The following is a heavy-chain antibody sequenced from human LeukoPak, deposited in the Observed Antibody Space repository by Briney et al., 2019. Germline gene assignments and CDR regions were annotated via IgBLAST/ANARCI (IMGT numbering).Heavy chain of an antibody. Sequence: ASVKVSCKASGYTFTSYGISWVRQAPGQGLEWMGWISAYNGNTNYAQKFQGRVTMTRDTSTSTVYMELSSLRSEDTAVYYCARSSGPLDYYYYYGMDVWGQGTTVTVSS. CDR1: GYTFTSYG. V-gene: IGHV1-18*01. CDR3: ARSSGPLDYYYYYGMDV. D-gene: IGHD3/OR15-3a*01. CDR2: ISAYNGNT. J-gene: IGHJ6*02.